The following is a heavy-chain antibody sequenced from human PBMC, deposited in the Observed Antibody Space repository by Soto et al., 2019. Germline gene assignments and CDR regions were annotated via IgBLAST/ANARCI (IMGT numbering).Heavy chain of an antibody. CDR3: AKDGVGATAFDY. D-gene: IGHD1-26*01. CDR2: ISYDGSNK. V-gene: IGHV3-30*18. CDR1: GFTFSSYG. Sequence: PGGSLRLSCAASGFTFSSYGMHWVRQAPGKGLEWVGVISYDGSNKYYADSVKGRFTISRDNSKNTLYLQMNSLRAEDTAVYYCAKDGVGATAFDYWGQGTLVTVSS. J-gene: IGHJ4*02.